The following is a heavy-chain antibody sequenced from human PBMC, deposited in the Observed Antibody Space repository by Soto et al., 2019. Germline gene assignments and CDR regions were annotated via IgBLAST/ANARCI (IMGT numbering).Heavy chain of an antibody. V-gene: IGHV4-59*08. CDR3: ARSHREITIFGVVITFDI. CDR2: IYYSGST. D-gene: IGHD3-3*01. CDR1: GGSISSYY. Sequence: PSETLSLTCTVSGGSISSYYWSWIRQPPGKGLEWIGYIYYSGSTNYNPSLKSRVTISVDTSKNQFSLKLSSVTAADTAVYYCARSHREITIFGVVITFDIWGQGTMVTVS. J-gene: IGHJ3*02.